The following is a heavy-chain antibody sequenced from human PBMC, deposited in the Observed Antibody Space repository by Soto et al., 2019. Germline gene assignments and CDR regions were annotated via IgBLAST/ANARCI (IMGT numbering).Heavy chain of an antibody. V-gene: IGHV3-23*01. J-gene: IGHJ4*02. CDR3: AKDPRTYYDFWSGYKGSSTLDY. D-gene: IGHD3-3*01. Sequence: GGSLRLSCAASGFTFSSYAMSWVRQAPGKGLEWVSAISGSGGSTYYADSVKGRFTISRDNSKNTLYLQMNSLRAEDTAVYYCAKDPRTYYDFWSGYKGSSTLDYWGQGTLVTVSS. CDR1: GFTFSSYA. CDR2: ISGSGGST.